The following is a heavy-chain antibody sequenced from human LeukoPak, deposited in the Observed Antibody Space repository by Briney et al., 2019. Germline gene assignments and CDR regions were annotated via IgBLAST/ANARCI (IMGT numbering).Heavy chain of an antibody. Sequence: ASVKVSCKASGYTFTGYYMHWVRQAPGQRLEWMGWINPKSGDTKYAQKFQGRVTMTRDTSISTAYMELTSLRSDDTAVYYCARDYYPRVTVTRGGCFDYWGQGTLVTVSS. CDR3: ARDYYPRVTVTRGGCFDY. J-gene: IGHJ4*02. V-gene: IGHV1-2*02. CDR1: GYTFTGYY. D-gene: IGHD4-17*01. CDR2: INPKSGDT.